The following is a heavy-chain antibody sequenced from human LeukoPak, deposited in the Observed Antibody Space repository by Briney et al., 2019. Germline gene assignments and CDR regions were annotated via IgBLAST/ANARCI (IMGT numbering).Heavy chain of an antibody. CDR1: GFTFSSYA. V-gene: IGHV3-30-3*01. CDR3: AYSSSWATLDY. Sequence: GRSLRLSCAASGFTFSSYAMHWVRQAPGKGLEWVAVISYDGSNKYYADSVKGRFTISRDNSKNTLYLQMNSLRAEDTAVYYCAYSSSWATLDYWGQGTLVTVSS. D-gene: IGHD6-13*01. CDR2: ISYDGSNK. J-gene: IGHJ4*02.